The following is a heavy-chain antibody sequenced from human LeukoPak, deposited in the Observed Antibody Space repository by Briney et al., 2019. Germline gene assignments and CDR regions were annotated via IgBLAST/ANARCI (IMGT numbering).Heavy chain of an antibody. J-gene: IGHJ4*02. CDR1: GGSISSGSYY. V-gene: IGHV4-61*02. CDR3: ARVPKDILTGYYIDY. Sequence: KTSETLSLTCTVSGGSISSGSYYWSWIRQPAGKGLEWIGRIYTSGSTNYNPSLKSRVTISVDTSKNQFSLKLSSVTAADTAVYYCARVPKDILTGYYIDYWGQGTLVTVSS. CDR2: IYTSGST. D-gene: IGHD3-9*01.